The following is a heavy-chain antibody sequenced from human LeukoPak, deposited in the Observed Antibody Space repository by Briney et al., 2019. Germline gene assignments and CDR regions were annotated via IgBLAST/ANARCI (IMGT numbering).Heavy chain of an antibody. D-gene: IGHD6-19*01. CDR1: GYTFTGYY. CDR2: INPNSGGT. V-gene: IGHV1-2*06. CDR3: ARSRIAVTKGGFFPNYYFDY. Sequence: ASVKVSCKASGYTFTGYYMHWVQQAPGQGLEWMGRINPNSGGTNYAQKFQGRVTMTRDTSISTAYMELSRLRSDDTAVYYCARSRIAVTKGGFFPNYYFDYWGQGTLVTVSS. J-gene: IGHJ4*02.